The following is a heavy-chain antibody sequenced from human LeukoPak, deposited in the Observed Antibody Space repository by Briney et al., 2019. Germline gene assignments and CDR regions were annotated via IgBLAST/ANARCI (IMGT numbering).Heavy chain of an antibody. J-gene: IGHJ2*01. CDR1: GDSISNYY. V-gene: IGHV4-59*08. CDR3: ARSRMGGLSRYFDL. CDR2: IYYSGST. D-gene: IGHD2-15*01. Sequence: KASETLSLTCTVSGDSISNYYWNWIRQPPGKGLEWIGYIYYSGSTYYNPSLKSRVTISVDTSKNQFSLKLSSVTAADTAVYYCARSRMGGLSRYFDLWGRGTLVTVSS.